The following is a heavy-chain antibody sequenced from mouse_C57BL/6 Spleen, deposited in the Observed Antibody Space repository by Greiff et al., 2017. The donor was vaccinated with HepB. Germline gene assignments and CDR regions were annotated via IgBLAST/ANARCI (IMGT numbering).Heavy chain of an antibody. CDR1: GFTFSDYG. V-gene: IGHV5-17*01. CDR3: ASIYYGNYGDY. CDR2: ISSGSSTI. D-gene: IGHD2-1*01. J-gene: IGHJ4*01. Sequence: EVKLVESGGGLVKPGGSLKLSCAASGFTFSDYGMHWVRQAPEKGLEWVAYISSGSSTIYYADTVKGRFTISRDNAKNTLFLQMTSLRSEDTAMYYCASIYYGNYGDYWGQGTSVTVSS.